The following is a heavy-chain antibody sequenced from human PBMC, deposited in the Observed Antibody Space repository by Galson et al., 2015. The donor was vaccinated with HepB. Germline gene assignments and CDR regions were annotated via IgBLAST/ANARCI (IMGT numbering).Heavy chain of an antibody. J-gene: IGHJ4*02. Sequence: SLRLSCAASGFTVSFNYMSWVRQAPGKGLEWVSVIYRGGRAYYADSVKGRFTISRDNSKNTLYIQMNSLRAEDTAVYYCASTRSSWYPYFDYWGQGTLVTVSS. V-gene: IGHV3-66*02. CDR3: ASTRSSWYPYFDY. D-gene: IGHD6-13*01. CDR2: IYRGGRA. CDR1: GFTVSFNY.